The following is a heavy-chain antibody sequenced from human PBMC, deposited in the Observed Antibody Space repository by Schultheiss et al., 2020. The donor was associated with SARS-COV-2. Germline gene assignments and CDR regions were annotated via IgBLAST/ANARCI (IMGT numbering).Heavy chain of an antibody. CDR2: INHSGST. Sequence: SETLSLTCTVSGGSISSYYWGWIRQPPGKGLEWIGEINHSGSTNYNPSLKSRVTISVDTSKNQFSLKLSSVTAADTAVYYCAVDSSGYLDAFDIWGQGTMVTVSS. V-gene: IGHV4-59*01. D-gene: IGHD3-22*01. J-gene: IGHJ3*02. CDR1: GGSISSYY. CDR3: AVDSSGYLDAFDI.